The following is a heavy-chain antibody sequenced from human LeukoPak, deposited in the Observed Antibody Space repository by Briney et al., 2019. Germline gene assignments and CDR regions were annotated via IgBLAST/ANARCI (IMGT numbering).Heavy chain of an antibody. D-gene: IGHD6-19*01. CDR2: FDPENGET. CDR1: GYTLTELS. V-gene: IGHV1-24*01. Sequence: GASVKVSCKVSGYTLTELSMHWVRQAPGKGLEWMGGFDPENGETIYAQKFQGRVTMTEDTSTDTAYMELSSLRSEDTAEYYCATWEYSSGPFDYWGQGTLVTVSS. J-gene: IGHJ4*02. CDR3: ATWEYSSGPFDY.